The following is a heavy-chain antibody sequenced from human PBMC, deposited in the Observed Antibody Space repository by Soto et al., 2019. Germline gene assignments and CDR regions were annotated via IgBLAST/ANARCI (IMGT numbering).Heavy chain of an antibody. D-gene: IGHD1-1*01. CDR1: GGSISSYY. V-gene: IGHV4-59*01. CDR3: ARVSRYETFDP. Sequence: QVQLQESGPGLMKPSETLSLTCTVSGGSISSYYWSWIRQPPGKGLEWIGYIYYSGSTNYNPSLKSRVTISVDTSKNQFSLKLSSVTAADTAVYYCARVSRYETFDPWGQGTLVTVSS. CDR2: IYYSGST. J-gene: IGHJ5*02.